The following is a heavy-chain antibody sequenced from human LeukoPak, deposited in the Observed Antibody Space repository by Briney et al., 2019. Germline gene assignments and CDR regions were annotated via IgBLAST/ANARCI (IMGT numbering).Heavy chain of an antibody. CDR1: GFTFSSYA. CDR3: ARDWFHAIDY. V-gene: IGHV3-74*01. J-gene: IGHJ4*02. CDR2: IRSDGSDT. D-gene: IGHD2/OR15-2a*01. Sequence: HAGGSLRLSCAASGFTFSSYAMSWVRQAPGKGLVWVSRIRSDGSDTRYAESVKGRFTISRDNAKNTLYLQMNSLRAEDTAVYYCARDWFHAIDYWGQGTLVTVSS.